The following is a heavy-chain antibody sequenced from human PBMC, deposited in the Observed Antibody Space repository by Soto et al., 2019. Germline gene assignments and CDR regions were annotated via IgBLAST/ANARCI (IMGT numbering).Heavy chain of an antibody. CDR1: VFAFSSYS. J-gene: IGHJ6*02. Sequence: GGAVRLSCAASVFAFSSYSMNWVRQAPGKGLEWVSSISSSSSYIYYADSVKGRFTISRDNAKNSLYLQMNSLRAEVTAVYYCARGSGMDVWGQGTTVTVSS. CDR3: ARGSGMDV. CDR2: ISSSSSYI. V-gene: IGHV3-21*06.